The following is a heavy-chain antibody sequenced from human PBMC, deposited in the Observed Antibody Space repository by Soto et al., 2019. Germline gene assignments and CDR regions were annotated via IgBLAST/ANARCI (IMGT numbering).Heavy chain of an antibody. Sequence: EVQLLESGGGLVQPGGSLRLSCAASGFTFSSYAMNWVRQAPGKGLEWVSTISGSGSSTYYADSVKGRFTISRDNSKNPLYLQMNSLRAEDTAVYYCAKATYCSGGSCYPYYFDYWGQGTLVTVSS. CDR1: GFTFSSYA. D-gene: IGHD2-15*01. CDR3: AKATYCSGGSCYPYYFDY. J-gene: IGHJ4*02. CDR2: ISGSGSST. V-gene: IGHV3-23*01.